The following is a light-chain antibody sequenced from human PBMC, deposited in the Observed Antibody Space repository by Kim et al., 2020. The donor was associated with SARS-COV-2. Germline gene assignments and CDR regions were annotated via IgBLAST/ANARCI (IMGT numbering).Light chain of an antibody. Sequence: VATGQTARITCSGDKLGDKYACWYQQKPGQSPVLVIYQDSKRPSGIPERFSGSNSGNTATLTISGTQAMDEADYYCQAWDSSTGVFGGGTQLTVL. CDR3: QAWDSSTGV. CDR2: QDS. J-gene: IGLJ3*02. V-gene: IGLV3-1*01. CDR1: KLGDKY.